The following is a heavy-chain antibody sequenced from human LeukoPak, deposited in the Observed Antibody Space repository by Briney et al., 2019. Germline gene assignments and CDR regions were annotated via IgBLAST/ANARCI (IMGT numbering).Heavy chain of an antibody. CDR3: ARDLPWIQLWLPGGMDV. Sequence: ASVKVSCMASGYTFTSYGISWVRQAPGQGLEWMGWISAYNGNTNYAQKLQGRVTMTTDTSTSTAYMELRSLRSDDTAVYYCARDLPWIQLWLPGGMDVWGQGSTVTVSS. J-gene: IGHJ6*02. CDR1: GYTFTSYG. D-gene: IGHD5-18*01. V-gene: IGHV1-18*01. CDR2: ISAYNGNT.